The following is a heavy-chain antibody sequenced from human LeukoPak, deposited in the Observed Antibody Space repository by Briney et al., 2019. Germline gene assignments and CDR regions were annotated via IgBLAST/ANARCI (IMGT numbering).Heavy chain of an antibody. V-gene: IGHV1-2*02. CDR2: INPNSSGT. Sequence: GASVKVSCKASGYTFTGYYMHWVRQAPGQELECMGWINPNSSGTNYAQKFQSRVTMTRDTSISTAYMEMSRLRSDDTAVSYCARGGTMIGYYYYYRDVWGKGTTVTVSS. J-gene: IGHJ6*03. CDR3: ARGGTMIGYYYYYRDV. D-gene: IGHD3-10*02. CDR1: GYTFTGYY.